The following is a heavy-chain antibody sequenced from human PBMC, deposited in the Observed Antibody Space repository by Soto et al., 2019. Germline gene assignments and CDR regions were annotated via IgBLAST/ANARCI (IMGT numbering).Heavy chain of an antibody. CDR3: AKPQGTIVVVPAAMKKTFDY. D-gene: IGHD2-2*01. CDR2: ISGSGGST. V-gene: IGHV3-23*01. Sequence: GGSLRLSCAASGFTFSSYAMSWVRQAPGKGLEWVSAISGSGGSTYYADSVKGRFTISRDNSKNTLYLQMNSLRAEDTAVYYCAKPQGTIVVVPAAMKKTFDYWGQGTLVTVS. J-gene: IGHJ4*02. CDR1: GFTFSSYA.